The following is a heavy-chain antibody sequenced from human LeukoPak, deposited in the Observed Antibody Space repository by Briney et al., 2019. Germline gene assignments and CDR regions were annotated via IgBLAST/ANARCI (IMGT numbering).Heavy chain of an antibody. V-gene: IGHV3-48*01. Sequence: GGSLRLSCAAPGFTFSSYSMNWVRQAPGKGLEWVSYISTSSSTIYYADSVKGRFTISRDNAKNSLYLQMNSLRAEDTAVYYCAREQVGTTNYCDYWGQGALVTVSS. CDR1: GFTFSSYS. J-gene: IGHJ4*02. CDR3: AREQVGTTNYCDY. D-gene: IGHD1-26*01. CDR2: ISTSSSTI.